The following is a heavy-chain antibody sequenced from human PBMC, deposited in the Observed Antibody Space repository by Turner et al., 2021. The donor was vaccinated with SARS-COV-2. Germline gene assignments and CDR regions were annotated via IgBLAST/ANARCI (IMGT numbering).Heavy chain of an antibody. CDR3: ARGKNYYGSGSYYPTHYYYGMDV. CDR1: GGTFSSYV. Sequence: QVQLVQSGAEVKKPGSSVKVSCKASGGTFSSYVISWVRKAPGQGLEWMGGIIPISGTAYYAQKFQGRVTITADESTSTAYMELSSLRSEDTAVYNCARGKNYYGSGSYYPTHYYYGMDVWGQGTTVTVSS. CDR2: IIPISGTA. J-gene: IGHJ6*02. D-gene: IGHD3-10*01. V-gene: IGHV1-69*01.